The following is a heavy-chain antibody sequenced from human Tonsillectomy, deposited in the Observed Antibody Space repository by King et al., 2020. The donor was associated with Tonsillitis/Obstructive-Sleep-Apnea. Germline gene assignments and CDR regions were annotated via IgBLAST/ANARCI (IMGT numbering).Heavy chain of an antibody. Sequence: VQLQESGPRQVKPSETLSLTCTVSDGSISNYYWSWIRQPPGKGLEWIGYIYHSGGPSYNPSLKSRVTMSVDTSKNQFSLKLSSVTDTDTAVYYFARDRYYDSSGYYRTPGAFNIWGQGTMVTVSS. D-gene: IGHD3-22*01. V-gene: IGHV4-59*01. J-gene: IGHJ3*02. CDR3: ARDRYYDSSGYYRTPGAFNI. CDR1: DGSISNYY. CDR2: IYHSGGP.